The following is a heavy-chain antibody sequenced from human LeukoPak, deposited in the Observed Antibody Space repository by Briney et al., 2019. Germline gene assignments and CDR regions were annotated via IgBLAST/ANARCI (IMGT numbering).Heavy chain of an antibody. J-gene: IGHJ4*02. V-gene: IGHV4-34*01. CDR3: ARSTWNFDY. CDR2: INHSGST. Sequence: SETLSLTCAVYGGSFSGYYWSWIRQPPGKGLEWIGEINHSGSTNYNPSLKSRVTISVDTSKNQFSLKLSSVTAADTAVYYCARSTWNFDYWGQGTLSPSPQ. CDR1: GGSFSGYY. D-gene: IGHD2-2*01.